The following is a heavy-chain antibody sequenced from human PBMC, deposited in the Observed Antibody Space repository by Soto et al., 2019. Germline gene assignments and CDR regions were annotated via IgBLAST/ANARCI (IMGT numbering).Heavy chain of an antibody. V-gene: IGHV3-53*02. J-gene: IGHJ3*02. CDR1: GFTVSDDH. CDR3: AREAAGFDI. CDR2: IYYGGTT. Sequence: EMQLVETGGGLIQPGGSLRLSCAASGFTVSDDHMSWVRQAPGKGPEWVSVIYYGGTTYYADSVQGRFTISSDKSKNTLYLQMNDLRADDTAVYYCAREAAGFDICGQGTMVTVSS.